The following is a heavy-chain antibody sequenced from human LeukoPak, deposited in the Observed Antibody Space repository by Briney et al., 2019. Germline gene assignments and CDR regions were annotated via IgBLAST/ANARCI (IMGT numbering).Heavy chain of an antibody. Sequence: SETLSLTCTVSGASVTDYYWSWIRQSPGKGLEWIGYIYTSGSTNYNPSLKNRVTISVDTSKNQFSLKLSSVTAADTAVYYCARQELLWFGDPGWFDPWGQGTLVTVSS. J-gene: IGHJ5*02. D-gene: IGHD3-10*01. CDR1: GASVTDYY. CDR2: IYTSGST. CDR3: ARQELLWFGDPGWFDP. V-gene: IGHV4-4*09.